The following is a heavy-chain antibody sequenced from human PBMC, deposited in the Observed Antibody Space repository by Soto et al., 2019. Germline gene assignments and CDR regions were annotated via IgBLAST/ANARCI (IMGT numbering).Heavy chain of an antibody. J-gene: IGHJ4*02. CDR3: ARDRYYGSGLRTAFDY. V-gene: IGHV3-7*01. CDR2: IKQDGSEK. Sequence: EVQLVESGGGLVQPGGSLRLSCAASGFTFSSYWMSWVRQAPGKGLEWVANIKQDGSEKYYVDSVKGRFTISRDNAKNSLYLQMNSLRAEDTAVYYCARDRYYGSGLRTAFDYWGQGTLVTVSS. CDR1: GFTFSSYW. D-gene: IGHD3-10*01.